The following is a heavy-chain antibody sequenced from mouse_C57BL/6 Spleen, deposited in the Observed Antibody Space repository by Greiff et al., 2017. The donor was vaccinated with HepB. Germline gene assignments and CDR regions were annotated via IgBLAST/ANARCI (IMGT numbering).Heavy chain of an antibody. J-gene: IGHJ4*01. CDR2: IDPENGDT. CDR1: GFNIKDDY. V-gene: IGHV14-4*01. CDR3: TICYGSTTLMDY. Sequence: EVQLQQSGAELVRPGASVKLSCTASGFNIKDDYMHWVKQRPEQGLEWIGWIDPENGDTEYASKFQGKATITADTSSNTAYLQLSSLTSEDTAVYYCTICYGSTTLMDYWGQGTSVTVSS. D-gene: IGHD1-1*01.